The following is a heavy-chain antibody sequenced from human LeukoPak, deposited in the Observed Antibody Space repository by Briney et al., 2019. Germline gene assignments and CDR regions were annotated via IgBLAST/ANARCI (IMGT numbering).Heavy chain of an antibody. D-gene: IGHD6-19*01. CDR3: ARVGYSSGYFDY. V-gene: IGHV3-33*01. Sequence: PGGSLRLSCAASGFTFSSYGMPWVRQAPGKGLEWVAIIWYDGSNKYYADSVKGRFTISRDNSKNTLYLQMNSLRAEDTAVYYCARVGYSSGYFDYWGQGTLVTVSS. J-gene: IGHJ4*02. CDR2: IWYDGSNK. CDR1: GFTFSSYG.